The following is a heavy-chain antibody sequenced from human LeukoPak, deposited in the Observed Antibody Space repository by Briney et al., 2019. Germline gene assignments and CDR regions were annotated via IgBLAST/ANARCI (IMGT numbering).Heavy chain of an antibody. Sequence: PGGSLRLSCAGSGFPFSSHGMHWVRQPPGKGLQWMAFIRYDGSYKYYADSVKGRFTISRDNSKHTLYLQMHSLRAEDTAVYYCARVIGPTRYGGSESTREFDAFDLWGQGTKVTVFS. D-gene: IGHD5-12*01. CDR2: IRYDGSYK. V-gene: IGHV3-30*02. CDR3: ARVIGPTRYGGSESTREFDAFDL. J-gene: IGHJ3*01. CDR1: GFPFSSHG.